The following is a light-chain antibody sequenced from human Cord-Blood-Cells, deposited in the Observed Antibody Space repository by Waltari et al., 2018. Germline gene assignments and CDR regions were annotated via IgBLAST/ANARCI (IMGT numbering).Light chain of an antibody. Sequence: DIQMTQSPSSLLASVGDSVTITCRVSQSISSYLNWYQQKPGKAPKRLIYAAYSLQSGVPSRFSGSGSGTDFTLTISSLQPEDFATYYCQQSYSTPRTFVQGTKVEIK. CDR1: QSISSY. CDR3: QQSYSTPRT. CDR2: AAY. J-gene: IGKJ1*01. V-gene: IGKV1-39*01.